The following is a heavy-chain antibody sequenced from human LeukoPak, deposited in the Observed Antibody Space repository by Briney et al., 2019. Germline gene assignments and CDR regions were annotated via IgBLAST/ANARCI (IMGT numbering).Heavy chain of an antibody. CDR1: GFTFSSYA. D-gene: IGHD6-25*01. J-gene: IGHJ4*02. CDR3: AKTLGTAATHPSN. Sequence: GGSLRLSCAASGFTFSSYAMSWVRQAPGKGLEWVSGIFGSGTTYYTDSVKGRFTISRDNSKNTLYLQMSSLRAEDTAIYYCAKTLGTAATHPSNWGQGTLVTVSS. V-gene: IGHV3-23*01. CDR2: IFGSGTT.